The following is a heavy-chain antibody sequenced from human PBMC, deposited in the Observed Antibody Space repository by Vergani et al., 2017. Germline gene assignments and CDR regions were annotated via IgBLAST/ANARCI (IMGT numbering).Heavy chain of an antibody. CDR3: AGGYYYDSSGYRWYFDL. V-gene: IGHV4-39*01. J-gene: IGHJ2*01. Sequence: QLQLQESGPGLVKPSETLSLTCTVSGGSISSSSYYWGWIRQPPGKGLEWIGSIYYSGSTYYNPSLKSRVTISVDTSKNQFSLKLSSVTAADTAVYYCAGGYYYDSSGYRWYFDLWGRGTLVTVSS. CDR2: IYYSGST. D-gene: IGHD3-22*01. CDR1: GGSISSSSYY.